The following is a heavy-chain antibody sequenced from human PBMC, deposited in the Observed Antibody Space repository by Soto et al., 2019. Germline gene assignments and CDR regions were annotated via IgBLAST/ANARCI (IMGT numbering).Heavy chain of an antibody. CDR1: GFTFSDHY. D-gene: IGHD2-15*01. V-gene: IGHV3-72*01. Sequence: EVQLVESGGGLVQPGGSLRLSCVASGFTFSDHYMDWVRQAPGKGLEWVGRIRNKAYTYTTEHAASVKGRFTMSRDDLKNSVFLEMNSLKSEDTAVYFCTNGLCTGGSCFRGDSWGQGTLVTVSS. CDR2: IRNKAYTYTT. J-gene: IGHJ5*01. CDR3: TNGLCTGGSCFRGDS.